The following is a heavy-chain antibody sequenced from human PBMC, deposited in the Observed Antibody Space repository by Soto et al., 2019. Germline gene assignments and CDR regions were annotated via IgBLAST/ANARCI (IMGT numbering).Heavy chain of an antibody. V-gene: IGHV3-23*01. CDR1: GFTFSSYA. CDR3: SLSDLYYGMDV. Sequence: EVQLLESGGGLVQPGGSLRLSCAASGFTFSSYAMSWVRQAPGKGLEWVSSISTSGGSTYYADSVKGRFTISRDNSNNTLYLQMNSLRAEDTAVYYCSLSDLYYGMDVWGLGTTVTVSS. CDR2: ISTSGGST. J-gene: IGHJ6*02.